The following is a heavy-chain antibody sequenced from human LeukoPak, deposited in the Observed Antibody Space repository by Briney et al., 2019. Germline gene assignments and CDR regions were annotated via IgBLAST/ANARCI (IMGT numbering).Heavy chain of an antibody. Sequence: GGSLRLSCAASGFTFSSYSMNWVRQAPGKGLEWVSSISSSGSYIYYADSVKGRFTISRDNAKNSLYLQMNSLRAEDTAVYYCARDMVRGAHSPFDPWGQGTLVTVSS. CDR1: GFTFSSYS. CDR3: ARDMVRGAHSPFDP. D-gene: IGHD3-10*01. CDR2: ISSSGSYI. J-gene: IGHJ5*02. V-gene: IGHV3-21*01.